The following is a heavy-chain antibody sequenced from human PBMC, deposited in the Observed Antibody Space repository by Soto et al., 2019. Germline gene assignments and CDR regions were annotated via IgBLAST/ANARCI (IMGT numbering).Heavy chain of an antibody. J-gene: IGHJ4*02. V-gene: IGHV1-3*01. D-gene: IGHD2-21*01. CDR3: VVAFGPFIN. Sequence: ASVKVSCKASGYTFTSYAMHWVRQAPGQRLEWMGWINAGNGNTKYSQKFQGRVTISVDTSKNQFSLKLSSVTAADTAVYYCVVAFGPFINWGQGTLVTVSS. CDR1: GYTFTSYA. CDR2: INAGNGNT.